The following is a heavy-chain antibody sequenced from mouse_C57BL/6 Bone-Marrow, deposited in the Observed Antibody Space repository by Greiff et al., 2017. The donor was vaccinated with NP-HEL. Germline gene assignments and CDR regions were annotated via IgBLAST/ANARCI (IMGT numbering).Heavy chain of an antibody. D-gene: IGHD2-4*01. J-gene: IGHJ3*01. CDR2: ISDGGSYT. CDR1: GFTFSSYA. CDR3: ARSDYDGAY. Sequence: EVKLMESGGGLVKPGGSLKLSCAASGFTFSSYAMSWVRQTPEKRLEWVATISDGGSYTYYPDNVKGRFTISRDNAKNNLYLQMSHLKSEDTAMYYCARSDYDGAYWGQGTLVTVSA. V-gene: IGHV5-4*03.